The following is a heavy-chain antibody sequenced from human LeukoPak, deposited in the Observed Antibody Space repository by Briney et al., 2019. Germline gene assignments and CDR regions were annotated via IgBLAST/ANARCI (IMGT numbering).Heavy chain of an antibody. Sequence: ASVKVSCKASGYSFTGYHMHWVRQAPGQGLEWMGIINPSGGSTTYVEKFQGRVTMTRDTSTSTVYMELSSLRSEDTAVYYCARDSLRTAIAMAGGNWFDPWGQGTLVTVSS. V-gene: IGHV1-46*01. D-gene: IGHD6-19*01. J-gene: IGHJ5*02. CDR3: ARDSLRTAIAMAGGNWFDP. CDR2: INPSGGST. CDR1: GYSFTGYH.